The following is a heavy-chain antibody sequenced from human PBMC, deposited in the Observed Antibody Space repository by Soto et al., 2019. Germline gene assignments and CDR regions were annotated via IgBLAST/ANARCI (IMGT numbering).Heavy chain of an antibody. J-gene: IGHJ6*02. V-gene: IGHV1-18*01. CDR1: GYTFTSYG. CDR3: ARSGTYSRSLSQYSGMDV. D-gene: IGHD6-13*01. Sequence: ASVKVSCKASGYTFTSYGISWVRQAPGQGLEWMGWISAYNGNTNYAQKLQGGVTMTTDTSTSTAYMELRSLRSDDTAVYYCARSGTYSRSLSQYSGMDVWGQGTTVTVSS. CDR2: ISAYNGNT.